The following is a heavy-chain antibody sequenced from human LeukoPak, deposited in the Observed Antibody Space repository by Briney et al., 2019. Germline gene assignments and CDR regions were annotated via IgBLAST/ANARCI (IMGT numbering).Heavy chain of an antibody. Sequence: ASVKISCKASGYTFTDYLMHWVQQAPGKGLEWMGCIDPEDGETKYADKFQGRLIITTDRSTGTAYMELSSLTSEDTAIYYCATPFSGSHPSDYWGQGTLVTVSS. CDR2: IDPEDGET. D-gene: IGHD1-26*01. CDR1: GYTFTDYL. CDR3: ATPFSGSHPSDY. V-gene: IGHV1-69-2*01. J-gene: IGHJ4*02.